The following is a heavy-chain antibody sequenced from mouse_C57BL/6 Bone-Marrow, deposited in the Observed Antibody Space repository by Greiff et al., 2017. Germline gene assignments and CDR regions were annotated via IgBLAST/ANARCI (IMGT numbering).Heavy chain of an antibody. CDR3: VRGELRSLYAMDY. V-gene: IGHV10-3*01. D-gene: IGHD1-1*01. CDR2: IRSKSSYYAT. Sequence: GGGLVQPKGSLKLSCAASGFTFNTYAMHWVRQAPGKGLEWVARIRSKSSYYATYYADSVKDRFTISRDDSQSMLYLQMNNLKTEDTAMYYCVRGELRSLYAMDYWGQGTSVTVSS. J-gene: IGHJ4*01. CDR1: GFTFNTYA.